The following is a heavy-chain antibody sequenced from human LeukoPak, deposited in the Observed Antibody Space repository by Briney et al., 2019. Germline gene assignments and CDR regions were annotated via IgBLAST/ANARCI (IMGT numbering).Heavy chain of an antibody. J-gene: IGHJ2*01. CDR2: ISSGSDYT. V-gene: IGHV3-23*01. D-gene: IGHD3-10*01. CDR1: DSFRGHG. CDR3: AIIGVIRNWYYDV. Sequence: GGSLRLSCAPSLDSFRGHGTSWVRQAPWKGPEWVSSISSGSDYTFYADSVKGRFTISRDNSKNTLYLQMNSVSAGDTAIYHCAIIGVIRNWYYDVWGRGTLVTVSS.